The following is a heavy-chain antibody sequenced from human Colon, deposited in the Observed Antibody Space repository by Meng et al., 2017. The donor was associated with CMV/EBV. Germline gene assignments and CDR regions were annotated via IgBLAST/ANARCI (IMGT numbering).Heavy chain of an antibody. D-gene: IGHD3-10*01. CDR2: ISAYNGHT. V-gene: IGHV1-18*01. CDR1: GYTFTNSG. Sequence: NASGYTFTNSGNSWVRQAPGQGLEWMGWISAYNGHTNYPQRFQGRVTMTTDTSTSTAYMEVRSLRSDDTAVYYCARVGGSGLNGLDPWSQGTLVTVSS. CDR3: ARVGGSGLNGLDP. J-gene: IGHJ5*02.